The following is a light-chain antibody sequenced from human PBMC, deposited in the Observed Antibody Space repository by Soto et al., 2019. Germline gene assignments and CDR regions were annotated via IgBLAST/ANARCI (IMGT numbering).Light chain of an antibody. V-gene: IGKV3-15*01. CDR1: HSVSSN. CDR3: QQYNNWPPLAT. Sequence: EIVMTQSPATLSVSPGERATLSCRASHSVSSNLAWYQQKPGQAPRLLIYGASTRATGIPARFSGSGSGTEFTLTISSLQSEDFAVYYCQQYNNWPPLATFGQGTKLEIK. CDR2: GAS. J-gene: IGKJ2*01.